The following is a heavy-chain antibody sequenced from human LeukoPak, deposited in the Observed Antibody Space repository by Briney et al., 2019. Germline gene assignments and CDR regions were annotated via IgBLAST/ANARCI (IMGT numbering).Heavy chain of an antibody. Sequence: GGSLRLSCAASGFTFSSSWMIWVRQAPGKGLEWVASINEDGSETYYVDSVKGRFTVSRDNSKNTLYLQMNSLRAEDTAVYYCAIPSYYYDSSGWVFDYWGQGTLVTVSS. CDR1: GFTFSSSW. CDR2: INEDGSET. J-gene: IGHJ4*02. V-gene: IGHV3-7*01. CDR3: AIPSYYYDSSGWVFDY. D-gene: IGHD3-22*01.